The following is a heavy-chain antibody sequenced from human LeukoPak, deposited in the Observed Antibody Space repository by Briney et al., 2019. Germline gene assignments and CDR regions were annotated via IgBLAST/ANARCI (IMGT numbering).Heavy chain of an antibody. Sequence: PGGSLRLSCAASGFTFSSYSMNWVRQAPGKGLEWVSSISSNSNYIYYADSVKGRFTISRDNSKNTLYLQMNSLRAEDTAVYYCAKDPIHFRVWDDCDTNILSHWGQGTLVTVSS. CDR1: GFTFSSYS. D-gene: IGHD4/OR15-4a*01. V-gene: IGHV3-21*01. CDR3: AKDPIHFRVWDDCDTNILSH. CDR2: ISSNSNYI. J-gene: IGHJ4*02.